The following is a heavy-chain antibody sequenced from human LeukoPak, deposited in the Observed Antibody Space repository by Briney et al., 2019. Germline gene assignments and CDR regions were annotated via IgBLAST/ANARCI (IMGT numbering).Heavy chain of an antibody. D-gene: IGHD2-21*01. V-gene: IGHV3-23*01. CDR1: GFTFSTYA. J-gene: IGHJ6*02. Sequence: HAGGSLRLSCAASGFTFSTYAMSWVRQAPGKGVEWVSAISGSGGSIYYADSVKGRFTISRDNSKNTLYVQMNSLRADDTAVYYCAKEQGQVIPKYGMDIWGQGTTVTVSS. CDR3: AKEQGQVIPKYGMDI. CDR2: ISGSGGSI.